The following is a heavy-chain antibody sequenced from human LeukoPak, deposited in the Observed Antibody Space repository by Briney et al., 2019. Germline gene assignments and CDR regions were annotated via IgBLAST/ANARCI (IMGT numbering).Heavy chain of an antibody. CDR3: ARDSATTVTRGAFDI. J-gene: IGHJ3*02. D-gene: IGHD4-17*01. V-gene: IGHV3-21*04. Sequence: SGGSLRLSCAASGFTFSSYGMHWVRQAPGKGLEWVSSISSSSSYIYYADSVKGRFTISRDNTKNSLYLQMNSLRAEDTAVYYCARDSATTVTRGAFDIWGQGTMVTVSS. CDR1: GFTFSSYG. CDR2: ISSSSSYI.